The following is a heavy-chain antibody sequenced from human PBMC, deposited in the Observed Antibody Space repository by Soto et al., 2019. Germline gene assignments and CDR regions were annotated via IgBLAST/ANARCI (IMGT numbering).Heavy chain of an antibody. V-gene: IGHV3-74*01. CDR2: IDGGGSST. D-gene: IGHD4-17*01. Sequence: GALRLSCAASGFTFSSSWMHCVRQAPGKGLEWVAHIDGGGSSTNYADSVKGRFTISRDNTRNSLFLQMNSLRAEDTAVYYCATTSNDFDEYYFESWGQGTLVTVSS. J-gene: IGHJ4*02. CDR3: ATTSNDFDEYYFES. CDR1: GFTFSSSW.